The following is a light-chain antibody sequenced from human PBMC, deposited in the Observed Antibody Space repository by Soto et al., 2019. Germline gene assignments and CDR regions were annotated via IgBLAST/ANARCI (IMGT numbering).Light chain of an antibody. J-gene: IGLJ1*01. Sequence: QSALTQPASVSGSPGQAITISCSGTSSDVGAFNYVSWYQQHPGKAPKLMIYDVSNRPSGVSNRFSGSKSGNTASLTISGLRAEDEADYYCNSYTSNNTYVFGTRTKVTVL. V-gene: IGLV2-14*03. CDR2: DVS. CDR1: SSDVGAFNY. CDR3: NSYTSNNTYV.